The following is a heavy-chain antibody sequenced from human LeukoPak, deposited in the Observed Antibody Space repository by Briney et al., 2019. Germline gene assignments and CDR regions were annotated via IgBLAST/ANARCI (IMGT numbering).Heavy chain of an antibody. CDR3: ARDLKYYGSGGDQGYFDY. V-gene: IGHV3-7*01. Sequence: GGSLRLSCAASGFTFSSYWMSWVRQAPGKGLEWVANIKQDGSEKYYVDSVKGRFTISRDNAKNSLYLQMNSLRAEDTAVYYCARDLKYYGSGGDQGYFDYWGQGTLVTVSS. CDR1: GFTFSSYW. J-gene: IGHJ4*02. CDR2: IKQDGSEK. D-gene: IGHD3-10*01.